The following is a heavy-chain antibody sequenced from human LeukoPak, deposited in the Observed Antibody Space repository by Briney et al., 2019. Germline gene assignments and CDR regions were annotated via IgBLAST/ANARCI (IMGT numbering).Heavy chain of an antibody. CDR1: GFTFDDYA. CDR2: ISWNSGSI. Sequence: PGGSLRLSCAASGFTFDDYAMPWVRQAPGKGLEWVSGISWNSGSIGYADSVKGRFTISRDNAKNSLYLQMNSLRAEDTALYYCAKDISEYSSSSRGFDYWGQGTLVTVSS. D-gene: IGHD6-6*01. CDR3: AKDISEYSSSSRGFDY. V-gene: IGHV3-9*01. J-gene: IGHJ4*02.